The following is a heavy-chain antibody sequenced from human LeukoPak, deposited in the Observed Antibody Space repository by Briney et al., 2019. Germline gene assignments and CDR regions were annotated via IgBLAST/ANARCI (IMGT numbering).Heavy chain of an antibody. D-gene: IGHD1-26*01. V-gene: IGHV1-2*02. Sequence: GASVKVSCKASGYTFTGYYMHWVRQAPGQGLEWMGWINPNSGGTNYAQKFQGRVTMTEDTSTNTAYMELSSLRSEDTAVYYCATWDISGAYRAFHIWGQGTVVTVSS. CDR3: ATWDISGAYRAFHI. CDR2: INPNSGGT. CDR1: GYTFTGYY. J-gene: IGHJ3*02.